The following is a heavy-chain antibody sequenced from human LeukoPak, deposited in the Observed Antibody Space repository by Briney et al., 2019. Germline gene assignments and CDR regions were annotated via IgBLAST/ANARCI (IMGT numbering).Heavy chain of an antibody. CDR1: GGSISSSGYS. D-gene: IGHD1-26*01. CDR3: ARETDYSGSSTFDY. CDR2: IYYSGST. J-gene: IGHJ4*02. V-gene: IGHV4-31*03. Sequence: PSETLSLTCTVSGGSISSSGYSWSGIRQHPGKGLEWIGYIYYSGSTYYNPSLKSRVTISVDTSKNQFSLKLSSVTAADTAVYYCARETDYSGSSTFDYWGQGTLVTVSS.